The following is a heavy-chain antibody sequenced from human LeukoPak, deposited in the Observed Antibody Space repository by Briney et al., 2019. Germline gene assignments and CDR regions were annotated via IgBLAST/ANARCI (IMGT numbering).Heavy chain of an antibody. D-gene: IGHD2-2*01. CDR3: AKLGGGECSSTSCYPNTLYYFDY. V-gene: IGHV1-2*02. CDR2: INPNSGGT. CDR1: GYTFTGYY. J-gene: IGHJ4*02. Sequence: ASVKVSCKASGYTFTGYYMHWVRQAPGQGLEWMGWINPNSGGTNYAQKFQGRVTMTRDTSISTAYMELSRLRSDDTAVYYCAKLGGGECSSTSCYPNTLYYFDYWGQGTLVTVSS.